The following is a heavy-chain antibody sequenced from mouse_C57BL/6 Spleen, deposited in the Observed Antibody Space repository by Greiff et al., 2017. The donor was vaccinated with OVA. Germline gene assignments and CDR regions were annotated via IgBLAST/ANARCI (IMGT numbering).Heavy chain of an antibody. CDR2: ISDGGSYT. V-gene: IGHV5-4*01. Sequence: EVKLVESGGGLVKPGGSLKLSCAASGFTFSSYAMSWVRQTPEKRLEWVATISDGGSYTYYPANVKGRFTISRDNAKNNLYLQMSHLKSEDTAMYYCARDRGNRAMDYWGQGTSVTVSS. CDR1: GFTFSSYA. D-gene: IGHD2-1*01. J-gene: IGHJ4*01. CDR3: ARDRGNRAMDY.